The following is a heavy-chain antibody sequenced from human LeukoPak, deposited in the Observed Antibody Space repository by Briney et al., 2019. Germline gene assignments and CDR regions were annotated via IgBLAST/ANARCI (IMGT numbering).Heavy chain of an antibody. CDR2: ISYDGSNK. V-gene: IGHV3-30*04. D-gene: IGHD6-19*01. Sequence: PGRSLRLSCAASGFTFSSYAMHWVRQAPGKGLEWVAVISYDGSNKYHADSVKGRFTISRDNSKNTLYLQMNSLRAEDTAVYYCARDSGYSSGWHDYWGQGTLVTVSS. CDR1: GFTFSSYA. CDR3: ARDSGYSSGWHDY. J-gene: IGHJ4*02.